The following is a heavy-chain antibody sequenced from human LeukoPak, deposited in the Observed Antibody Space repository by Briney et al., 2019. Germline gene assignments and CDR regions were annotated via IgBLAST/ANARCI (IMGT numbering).Heavy chain of an antibody. Sequence: GGSLRLSCAASGFTFRSYGMHWVRQAPGKGLEWVAFIRYDGSNKYYADSVKGRFTISRDNSKNTLYLQMNSLRAEDTAVYYCAKGRYEGEDYYDSSGYYWVYFDYWGQGTLVTVSS. CDR1: GFTFRSYG. CDR3: AKGRYEGEDYYDSSGYYWVYFDY. J-gene: IGHJ4*02. V-gene: IGHV3-30*02. CDR2: IRYDGSNK. D-gene: IGHD3-22*01.